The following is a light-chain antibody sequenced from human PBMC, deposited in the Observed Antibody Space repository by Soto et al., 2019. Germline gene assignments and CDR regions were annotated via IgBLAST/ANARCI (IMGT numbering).Light chain of an antibody. CDR1: QSISSS. Sequence: DIQRTQSAYTLSASVGDRVTITCRASQSISSSLKWYQQKPGKAPKLLIYAASSLQSGVPSRFSGCRSETAFTLTISTRQPGDFATYYCQQSYCTPRTFGQGTKVDIK. J-gene: IGKJ1*01. V-gene: IGKV1-39*01. CDR2: AAS. CDR3: QQSYCTPRT.